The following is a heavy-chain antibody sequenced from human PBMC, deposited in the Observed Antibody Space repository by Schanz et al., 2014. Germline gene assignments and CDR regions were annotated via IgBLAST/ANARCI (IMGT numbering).Heavy chain of an antibody. Sequence: EVQLVESGGGLVKPGGSLRLSCAGTGFTFSRYNMNWVRQAPGRGLEWVSSISRSSGRIYYSDSVKGRFTISRDNAKNLVYLQMNTLRAEDTAIYFCARDVYRSGRPFDLWGQGTLVTVSS. J-gene: IGHJ5*02. CDR1: GFTFSRYN. CDR2: ISRSSGRI. V-gene: IGHV3-21*06. CDR3: ARDVYRSGRPFDL. D-gene: IGHD5-18*01.